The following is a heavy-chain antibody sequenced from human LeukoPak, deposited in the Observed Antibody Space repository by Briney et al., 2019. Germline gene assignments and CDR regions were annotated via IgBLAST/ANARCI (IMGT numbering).Heavy chain of an antibody. V-gene: IGHV3-74*01. CDR2: INSDGSST. CDR1: GFTFSSYL. D-gene: IGHD3-22*01. J-gene: IGHJ4*02. Sequence: GGSLRLSCAASGFTFSSYLMHWVRQAPGKGLVWVSRINSDGSSTSYADSVKRRFTISRDNAKNTLYLQMNSLRAEDTAVYYCARGIHYYDSSGPSFDYWGQGTLVTVSS. CDR3: ARGIHYYDSSGPSFDY.